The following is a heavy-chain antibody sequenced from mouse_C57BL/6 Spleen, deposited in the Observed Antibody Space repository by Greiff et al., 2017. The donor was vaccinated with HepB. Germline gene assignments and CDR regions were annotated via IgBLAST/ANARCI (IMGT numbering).Heavy chain of an antibody. J-gene: IGHJ4*01. D-gene: IGHD2-4*01. V-gene: IGHV1-80*01. CDR2: IYPGDGDT. Sequence: QVQLQQSGAELVKPGASVKISCKASGYAFSSYWMNWVKQRPGKGLEWIGQIYPGDGDTNYNGKFKGKATLTADESSSTAYMQLSSLTSEDSAVYFCARRGIYYDYDVAMDYWGQGTSVTVSS. CDR1: GYAFSSYW. CDR3: ARRGIYYDYDVAMDY.